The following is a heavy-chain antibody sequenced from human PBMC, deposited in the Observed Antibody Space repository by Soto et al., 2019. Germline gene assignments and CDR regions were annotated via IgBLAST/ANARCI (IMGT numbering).Heavy chain of an antibody. Sequence: GGSLRLSCAASGFTFSSYAMSWVRQAPGKGLEWVSAISGSGGSTYYADSVKGRFTISRDNSKNTLYLQMNSLRAEDTAVYYCAKGPFDSSGWYDAFDIWGQGTMVTVSS. V-gene: IGHV3-23*01. J-gene: IGHJ3*02. D-gene: IGHD6-19*01. CDR3: AKGPFDSSGWYDAFDI. CDR2: ISGSGGST. CDR1: GFTFSSYA.